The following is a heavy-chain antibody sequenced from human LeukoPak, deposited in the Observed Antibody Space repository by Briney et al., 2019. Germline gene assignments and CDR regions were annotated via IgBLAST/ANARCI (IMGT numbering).Heavy chain of an antibody. CDR2: IYPGDSDT. CDR3: ARHVTYYFGSVWFDP. Sequence: GESLKISCKGSGYSFSNHWIGWVRQMPGKGLEWMGIIYPGDSDTRYSPSLQGQVTISADKSTSTVYLQWSSLKASDTAMYYCARHVTYYFGSVWFDPWGQGTLVTVSS. V-gene: IGHV5-51*01. D-gene: IGHD3-10*01. CDR1: GYSFSNHW. J-gene: IGHJ5*02.